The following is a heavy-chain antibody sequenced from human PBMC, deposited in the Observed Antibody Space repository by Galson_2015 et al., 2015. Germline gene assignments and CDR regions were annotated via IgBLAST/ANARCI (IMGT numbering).Heavy chain of an antibody. CDR1: GFTFSNYD. D-gene: IGHD3-22*01. CDR3: AKDRYYYDTSGSFVI. CDR2: TSYDGGNK. J-gene: IGHJ3*02. V-gene: IGHV3-30*18. Sequence: SLRLSCAASGFTFSNYDMHWIRQAPGEGLEWVAGTSYDGGNKYYIDSVKGRFTISRDNSKNTLFLQLNSLRVEDTAVYYCAKDRYYYDTSGSFVIWGQGTLVTVSS.